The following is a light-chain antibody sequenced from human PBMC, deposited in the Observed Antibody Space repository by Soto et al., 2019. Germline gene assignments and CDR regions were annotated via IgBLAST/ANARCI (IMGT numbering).Light chain of an antibody. V-gene: IGKV1-5*03. CDR2: KAS. J-gene: IGKJ5*01. CDR3: LQDFNYPIT. CDR1: QSISSW. Sequence: DIQLTQSPSFLSASVGDRVTITCRASQSISSWLAWYQQKPGKAPKLLIYKASSLDSGVPSRFSGSGSGTEFTLTISSLLPEDFATYYCLQDFNYPITFGQGTRREIK.